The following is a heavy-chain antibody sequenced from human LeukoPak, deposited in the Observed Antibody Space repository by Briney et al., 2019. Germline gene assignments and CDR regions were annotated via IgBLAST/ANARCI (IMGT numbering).Heavy chain of an antibody. D-gene: IGHD3-10*01. CDR1: GGSISSSSYY. Sequence: SETLSLTCTVSGGSISSSSYYWGWIRQPPGKGLEWIGSIYYSGSTYYNPSLNSRVTISVDTSKNQFSLKLSSVTAADTAVYYCARRYYYGSGSEYYFDYWGQGTLVTVSS. CDR3: ARRYYYGSGSEYYFDY. CDR2: IYYSGST. J-gene: IGHJ4*02. V-gene: IGHV4-39*01.